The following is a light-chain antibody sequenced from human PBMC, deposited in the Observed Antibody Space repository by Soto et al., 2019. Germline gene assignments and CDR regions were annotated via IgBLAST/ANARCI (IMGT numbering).Light chain of an antibody. V-gene: IGKV3-15*01. CDR2: HAA. CDR1: QSVSKN. Sequence: EIVMTQSPATLSVSPGERATLSCRASQSVSKNVAWYQQKPGQAPRLLIYHAATRATGIPARFSGSGSGTEVTLSISSLQSEVFAVYCCQQYTEWALTFGVHTKVEI. CDR3: QQYTEWALT. J-gene: IGKJ4*01.